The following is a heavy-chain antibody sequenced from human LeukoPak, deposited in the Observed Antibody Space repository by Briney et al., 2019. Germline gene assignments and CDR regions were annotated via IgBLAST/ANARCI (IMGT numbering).Heavy chain of an antibody. Sequence: ASVKVSCKASGYTFTSYYMHWVRQAPGQGLEWMGIINPSGGSTSYAQKFQGRVTMTRDMSTSTVYMELSSLRSEDTAVYYCARDGRMGGFDYWGQGTLVTVSS. CDR2: INPSGGST. J-gene: IGHJ4*02. V-gene: IGHV1-46*01. CDR1: GYTFTSYY. CDR3: ARDGRMGGFDY. D-gene: IGHD3-16*01.